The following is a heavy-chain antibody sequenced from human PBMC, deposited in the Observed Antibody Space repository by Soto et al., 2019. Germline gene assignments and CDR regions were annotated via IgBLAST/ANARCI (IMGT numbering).Heavy chain of an antibody. CDR1: GGTFSSYA. Sequence: SVKVSCKASGGTFSSYAISWVRQAPGQGLEWMGGIIPIFGTANYAQKFQGRVTITADESTSTAYMELSSLRSEDTAVYYCASSYCDFWSGYHPDYYYGMDVWGQGTTVTAP. CDR2: IIPIFGTA. CDR3: ASSYCDFWSGYHPDYYYGMDV. D-gene: IGHD3-3*01. V-gene: IGHV1-69*13. J-gene: IGHJ6*02.